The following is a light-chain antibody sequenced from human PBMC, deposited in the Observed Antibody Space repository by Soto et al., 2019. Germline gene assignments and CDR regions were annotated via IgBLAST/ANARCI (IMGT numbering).Light chain of an antibody. V-gene: IGKV1-6*01. CDR1: QAIRTD. Sequence: AIQMTQSPSSLSASVGDRVTITCRASQAIRTDLGWYQQRPGKAPKLLIYGTSKLQSGVPSRLSGSGSGTDFTLTINSLQPEDFATYYCLQDYSYPRTFGQGTKVDIK. J-gene: IGKJ1*01. CDR2: GTS. CDR3: LQDYSYPRT.